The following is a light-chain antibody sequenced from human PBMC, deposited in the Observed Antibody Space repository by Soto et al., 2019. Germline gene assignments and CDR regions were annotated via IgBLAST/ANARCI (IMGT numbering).Light chain of an antibody. CDR2: GAS. Sequence: EIVMTQSPDTLSVSPGERATLSCRASQSVRSNLAWYQQKPGQAPRLLIYGASTRATGIPARFSGSGSGTAVTLTISSLQSEDFAVYYCQQYNNCPPWTFGQGTKVEIK. V-gene: IGKV3-15*01. CDR1: QSVRSN. CDR3: QQYNNCPPWT. J-gene: IGKJ1*01.